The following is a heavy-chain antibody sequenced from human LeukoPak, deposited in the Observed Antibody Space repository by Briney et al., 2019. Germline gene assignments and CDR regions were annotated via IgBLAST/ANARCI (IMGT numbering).Heavy chain of an antibody. CDR2: ISSSSRHI. V-gene: IGHV3-21*01. D-gene: IGHD3-16*01. CDR3: ARGVGLGGWFDP. CDR1: GFTFSSYS. Sequence: TGGSLRLSCAASGFTFSSYSMNWVRQGPGKGLEWVSSISSSSRHIYYADSVKGRFTISRDNAKNSLYLQMNSLRVEDTAVYYCARGVGLGGWFDPWGQGTLVTVSS. J-gene: IGHJ5*02.